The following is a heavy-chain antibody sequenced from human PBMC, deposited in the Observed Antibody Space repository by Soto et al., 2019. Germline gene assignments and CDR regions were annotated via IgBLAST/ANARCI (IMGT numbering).Heavy chain of an antibody. Sequence: GGSLRLSCAASGFTFSSYGMHWVRQAPGKGLEWVAVIWYDGSNKYYADSVKGRFTISRDNSKNTLYLQMNSLRAEDTAVYYCARSLKVVTPSPGTYYYGMDVWGQGTTVTVSS. CDR1: GFTFSSYG. V-gene: IGHV3-33*01. J-gene: IGHJ6*02. D-gene: IGHD2-15*01. CDR2: IWYDGSNK. CDR3: ARSLKVVTPSPGTYYYGMDV.